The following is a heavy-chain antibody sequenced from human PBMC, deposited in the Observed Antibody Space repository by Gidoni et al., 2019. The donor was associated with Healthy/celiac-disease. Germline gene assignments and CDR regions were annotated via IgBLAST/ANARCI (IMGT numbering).Heavy chain of an antibody. J-gene: IGHJ4*02. CDR3: ARGSVVTLRIFDY. V-gene: IGHV3-11*01. D-gene: IGHD2-21*02. CDR2: IIRSVSTL. Sequence: QVQLVESGGGLVKPGGALRLSWEASGFTFSDYYMCWIRQAPGKGLVWVSYIIRSVSTLYYADSVKGRFTISRDNAKISLYLQMNSLRAEDTAVYYCARGSVVTLRIFDYWGQGTLVTVSS. CDR1: GFTFSDYY.